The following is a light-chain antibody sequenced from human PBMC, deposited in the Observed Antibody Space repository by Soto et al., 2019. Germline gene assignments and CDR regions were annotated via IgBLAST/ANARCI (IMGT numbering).Light chain of an antibody. Sequence: SVLSQSPDTLSLSSRERTPLSCRASQSISRYLAWYQQKPGQGPRLLIYGASSRATGIPDRFSGSGSGTDFTLTISRLEPEDFAVYYCQQHGTSPITFGQGTRLEIK. V-gene: IGKV3-20*01. CDR1: QSISRY. CDR2: GAS. CDR3: QQHGTSPIT. J-gene: IGKJ5*01.